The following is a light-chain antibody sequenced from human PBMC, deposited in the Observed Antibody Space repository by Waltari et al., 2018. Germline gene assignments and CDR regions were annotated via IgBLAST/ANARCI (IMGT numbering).Light chain of an antibody. CDR3: QQRSNWPGFT. J-gene: IGKJ3*01. CDR1: QSVSSY. CDR2: EAS. Sequence: EIVLTQSPATLSLSPGERAPPSCRASQSVSSYLAWYQQKPGQAPRLLIYEASNRATGVPARFSGSGSGTDFTLTISSLEPEDFAVYYCQQRSNWPGFTFGPGTKVDIK. V-gene: IGKV3-11*01.